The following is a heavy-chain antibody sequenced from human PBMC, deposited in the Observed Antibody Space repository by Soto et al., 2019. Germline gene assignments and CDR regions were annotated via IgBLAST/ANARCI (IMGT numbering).Heavy chain of an antibody. V-gene: IGHV1-69*13. Sequence: ASVKVSCKASGGTFSSYAISWVRQAPGQGLEWMGGIIPIFGTANYAQKFQGRVTITADESTSTAYMELSSLRSEDTAVYYCARDARYSSGWYSGMAAWGKGTTVTSPQ. CDR1: GGTFSSYA. CDR3: ARDARYSSGWYSGMAA. CDR2: IIPIFGTA. J-gene: IGHJ6*04. D-gene: IGHD6-19*01.